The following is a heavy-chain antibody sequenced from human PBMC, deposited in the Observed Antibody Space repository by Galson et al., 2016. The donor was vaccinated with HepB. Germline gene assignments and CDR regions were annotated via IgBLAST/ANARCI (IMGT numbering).Heavy chain of an antibody. J-gene: IGHJ4*02. CDR2: INNSGGRT. CDR3: AKDRWTGQLLPHVFDY. V-gene: IGHV3-23*01. Sequence: SLRLSCAASEFTFTSYAMSWVRQAPGKGLEWVSSINNSGGRTHYADSVKGRFTISRDNSKNTLFLQMNSLRAEDTALYYCAKDRWTGQLLPHVFDYWGQGTLVTVSA. CDR1: EFTFTSYA. D-gene: IGHD6-6*01.